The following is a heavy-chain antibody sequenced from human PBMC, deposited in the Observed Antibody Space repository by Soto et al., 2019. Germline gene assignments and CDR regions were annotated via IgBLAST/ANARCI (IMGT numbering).Heavy chain of an antibody. J-gene: IGHJ6*02. D-gene: IGHD5-18*01. CDR3: ARRGYSYGYYYYYGMDV. V-gene: IGHV3-7*03. CDR1: GFTFSSYW. CDR2: IKQDGSEK. Sequence: EVQLVESGGGLVQPGGSLRLSCAASGFTFSSYWMSWVRQAPGKGLEWVANIKQDGSEKYYVDSVKGRFTISRDNAKNSLYLQMNSLRAEDTAVYYCARRGYSYGYYYYYGMDVWGQGTTVTVSS.